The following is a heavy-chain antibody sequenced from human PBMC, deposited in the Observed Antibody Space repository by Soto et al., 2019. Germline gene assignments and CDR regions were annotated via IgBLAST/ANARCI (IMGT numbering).Heavy chain of an antibody. D-gene: IGHD3-10*01. J-gene: IGHJ4*02. CDR3: ATTLYGSGTYYNSYPPLH. CDR2: IYYSGST. CDR1: GGSISSYY. V-gene: IGHV4-59*12. Sequence: SETLSLTCTVSGGSISSYYWSWIRQPPGKGLEWIGYIYYSGSTNYNPSLKSRVTISVDTSKNQFSLKLSSVTAEDTALYYCATTLYGSGTYYNSYPPLHWGQGTLVTVSS.